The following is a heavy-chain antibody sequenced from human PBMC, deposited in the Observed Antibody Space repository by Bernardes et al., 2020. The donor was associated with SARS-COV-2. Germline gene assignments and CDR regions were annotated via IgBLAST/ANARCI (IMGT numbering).Heavy chain of an antibody. Sequence: SETMSPTCTVSAASTNNYYWSWIRQLPGKGREWNGYTHGSGRSSYNPSPKSRVTISRDTSKNQLSLRMYSVTAADTAVYYCAGRDYDYFGQWGQGTLVAVSS. J-gene: IGHJ4*02. CDR2: THGSGRS. CDR3: AGRDYDYFGQ. D-gene: IGHD3-16*01. V-gene: IGHV4-59*01. CDR1: AASTNNYY.